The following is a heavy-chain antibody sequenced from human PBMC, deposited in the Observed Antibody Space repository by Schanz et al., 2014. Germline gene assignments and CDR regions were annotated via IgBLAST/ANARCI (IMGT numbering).Heavy chain of an antibody. J-gene: IGHJ4*02. Sequence: EVQLVESGGGLVEPGGSLRLSCATSGFSLDIFAVSWVRQAPGKGLEWVSSFNDGGVNKYYADSVKGRFTISSDNSKSTLYLQMSSLRAEDTAVYYCAKSQGSSFDSWGQGTLVIVSS. CDR2: FNDGGVNK. CDR1: GFSLDIFA. D-gene: IGHD6-13*01. V-gene: IGHV3-23*04. CDR3: AKSQGSSFDS.